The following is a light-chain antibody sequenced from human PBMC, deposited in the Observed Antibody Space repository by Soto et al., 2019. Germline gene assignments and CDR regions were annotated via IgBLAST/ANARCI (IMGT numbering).Light chain of an antibody. J-gene: IGLJ3*02. Sequence: QSVLTQPPSLSGAPGQTVTISCTGSSSNFGAGYDVHWYQQLPGTAPKLLIYANNNRPSGVPDRFSGSKSGASAFLAMTGLQAEDEADYYCQSYDSYLSAWVFGGGTKVTVL. CDR1: SSNFGAGYD. CDR3: QSYDSYLSAWV. CDR2: ANN. V-gene: IGLV1-40*01.